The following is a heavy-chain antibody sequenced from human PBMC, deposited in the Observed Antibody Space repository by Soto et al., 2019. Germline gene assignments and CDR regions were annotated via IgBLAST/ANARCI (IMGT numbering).Heavy chain of an antibody. CDR2: RYYSEST. CDR3: ARTKCSGGSCYSWSLDY. D-gene: IGHD2-15*01. V-gene: IGHV4-31*03. J-gene: IGHJ4*02. CDR1: GGSITTGGYY. Sequence: TLSLTCTVSGGSITTGGYYWSWIRQLPGKGLEWIGHRYYSESTYYNPSLKSRVSISLDTSKNQFSLKPSFVTAADTAMYYCARTKCSGGSCYSWSLDYWGQGTPVTVSP.